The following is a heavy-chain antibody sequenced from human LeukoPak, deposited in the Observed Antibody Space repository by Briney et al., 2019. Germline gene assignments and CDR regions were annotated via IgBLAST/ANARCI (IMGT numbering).Heavy chain of an antibody. V-gene: IGHV1-18*01. CDR3: ARDRTGGSSWWVY. CDR1: GYTYTSYG. D-gene: IGHD6-13*01. J-gene: IGHJ4*02. Sequence: ASVKVSCKASGYTYTSYGISWGRQAPGQGLEWMGWLSAYNRNTNYAQKFQDRVTMTTDSSTTTAYMELRSLRSDDTAVYYCARDRTGGSSWWVYWGQGTLVTVSS. CDR2: LSAYNRNT.